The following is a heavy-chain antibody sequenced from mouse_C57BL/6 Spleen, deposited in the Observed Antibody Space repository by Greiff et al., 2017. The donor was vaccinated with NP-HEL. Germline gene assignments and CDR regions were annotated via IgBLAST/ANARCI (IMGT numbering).Heavy chain of an antibody. D-gene: IGHD4-1*01. CDR2: INPNNGGT. V-gene: IGHV1-26*01. CDR3: ARNWDDYAMDY. Sequence: VQLQQSGPELVKPGASVKISCKASGYTFTDYYMNWVKQSHGKSLEWIGDINPNNGGTSYNQKFKGKATLTVDKSSSTAYMELRSLTSEESAVYYCARNWDDYAMDYWGQGTSVTVSS. J-gene: IGHJ4*01. CDR1: GYTFTDYY.